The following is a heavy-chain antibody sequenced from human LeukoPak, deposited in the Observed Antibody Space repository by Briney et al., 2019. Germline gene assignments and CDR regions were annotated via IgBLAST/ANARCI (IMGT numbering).Heavy chain of an antibody. Sequence: SETLSLTCTVSGYSISSGYYWGWIRQPPGKGLEWIGSIYHSGSTYYNPSLKSRVTISVDTSKNQFSLKLSSVTAADTAVYYCARALYKYFDYWGQGTLVTVSS. CDR1: GYSISSGYY. D-gene: IGHD3-10*01. CDR3: ARALYKYFDY. V-gene: IGHV4-38-2*02. J-gene: IGHJ4*02. CDR2: IYHSGST.